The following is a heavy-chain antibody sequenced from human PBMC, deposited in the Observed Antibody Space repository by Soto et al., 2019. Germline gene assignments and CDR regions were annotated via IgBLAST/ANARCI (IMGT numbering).Heavy chain of an antibody. Sequence: SETLSLTCTVSGGSISSGGYYWGWIRQHPGKGLEWIGYIYYSGSTYYNPSLKSRVTISVDTSKNQFSLKLSSVTAADTAVYYCASSERTMDYSSSPKGDAFDIWGQGTMVTVSS. CDR3: ASSERTMDYSSSPKGDAFDI. V-gene: IGHV4-31*03. CDR2: IYYSGST. J-gene: IGHJ3*02. D-gene: IGHD6-6*01. CDR1: GGSISSGGYY.